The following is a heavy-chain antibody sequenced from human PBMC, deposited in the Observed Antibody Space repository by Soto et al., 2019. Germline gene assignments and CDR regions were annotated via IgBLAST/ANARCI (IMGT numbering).Heavy chain of an antibody. CDR2: INSDGSST. V-gene: IGHV3-74*01. Sequence: GGSLRLSCAASGFTFRSSWVHGFRKAKGKGLVWVSRINSDGSSTSYAGSVKGRFTISRDNAKNTLYLQMNSLRAEDTAVYYCVRTSLVVAAATREDYWGQGTLVTVS. CDR1: GFTFRSSW. J-gene: IGHJ4*02. D-gene: IGHD2-15*01. CDR3: VRTSLVVAAATREDY.